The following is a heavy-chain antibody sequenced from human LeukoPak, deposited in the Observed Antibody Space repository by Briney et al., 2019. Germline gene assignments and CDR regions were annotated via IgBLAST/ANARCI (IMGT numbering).Heavy chain of an antibody. Sequence: SETLSLTCTVSGGSVSSGSYYWSWMRQPPGKVLEWIGYIYYSGSTNYNPSLKGRVTISVDTSKNQFSLKLSSVTAADTAVYYCARDTVTTEVFDYWGQGTLVTVSS. V-gene: IGHV4-61*01. CDR1: GGSVSSGSYY. CDR2: IYYSGST. CDR3: ARDTVTTEVFDY. D-gene: IGHD4-17*01. J-gene: IGHJ4*02.